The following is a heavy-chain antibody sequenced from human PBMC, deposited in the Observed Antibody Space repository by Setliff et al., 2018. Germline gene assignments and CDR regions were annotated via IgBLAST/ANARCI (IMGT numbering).Heavy chain of an antibody. CDR1: GYIFTRYR. CDR3: ARDLDYQYYYDSSGRDAFDI. D-gene: IGHD3-22*01. J-gene: IGHJ3*02. V-gene: IGHV1-18*01. Sequence: GASVKVSCKASGYIFTRYRITWVRQSPGQGLEWMGWISTRNDDTGYAQKFKGRVTLTTDTSTNTAYMELRSLRSDDTAVYYCARDLDYQYYYDSSGRDAFDIWGQGTMVTVSS. CDR2: ISTRNDDT.